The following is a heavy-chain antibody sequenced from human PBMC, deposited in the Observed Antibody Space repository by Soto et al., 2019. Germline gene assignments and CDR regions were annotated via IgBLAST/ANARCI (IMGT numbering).Heavy chain of an antibody. J-gene: IGHJ4*02. CDR3: ARVRWLRGYYFDY. D-gene: IGHD5-12*01. CDR2: IYYSGST. Sequence: QVQLQESGPGLVKPSHTLSLTCTVSGGSISSGGYYWSWIRQHPGKGLEWIGYIYYSGSTYYNPSLNSRVTISVDTSKNQFSLKLSSVTAADTAVYYCARVRWLRGYYFDYWGQGTLVTVSS. V-gene: IGHV4-31*03. CDR1: GGSISSGGYY.